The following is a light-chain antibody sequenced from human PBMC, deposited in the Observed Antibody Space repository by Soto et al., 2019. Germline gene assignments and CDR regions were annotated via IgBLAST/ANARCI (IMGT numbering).Light chain of an antibody. CDR1: STDFVGYNR. V-gene: IGLV2-18*02. CDR2: EVS. CDR3: SSKTSSSSPFV. Sequence: QSVLTQPPSVSGSPGQSVTISCTGTSTDFVGYNRVSWYQQPPGTAPKLMIYEVSKRPSGVPDRFSGSKSGNTASLTISGLQADDEGDYYCSSKTSSSSPFVFGTGTKVTVL. J-gene: IGLJ1*01.